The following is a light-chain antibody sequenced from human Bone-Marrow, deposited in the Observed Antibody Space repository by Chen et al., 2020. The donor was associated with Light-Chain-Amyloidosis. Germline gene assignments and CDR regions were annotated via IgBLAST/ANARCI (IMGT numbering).Light chain of an antibody. CDR2: RDT. CDR1: DLPTKY. CDR3: QSADSSGTYEVI. Sequence: SYELTQPPSVSVSPGQTARITCSGDDLPTKYAYWYQQKPGQAPVLVIHRDTERPSGISERFSGSGSGTTATLTISGVRGEDEADYHCQSADSSGTYEVIFGGGTKLPVL. J-gene: IGLJ2*01. V-gene: IGLV3-25*03.